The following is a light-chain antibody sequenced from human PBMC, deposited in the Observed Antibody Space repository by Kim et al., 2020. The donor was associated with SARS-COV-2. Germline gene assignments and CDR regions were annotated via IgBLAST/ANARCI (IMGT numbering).Light chain of an antibody. V-gene: IGLV1-40*01. Sequence: QSVLTQPPSVSGAPGQRVTISCTGSRSNIGAGYDVHWYQQLPGTAPKLLIYGNINRPSGVPDRFSGSKSGTSASLAITGLQAEDEADYYCQSYDSSLSAVVFGGGTQLTVL. J-gene: IGLJ2*01. CDR2: GNI. CDR1: RSNIGAGYD. CDR3: QSYDSSLSAVV.